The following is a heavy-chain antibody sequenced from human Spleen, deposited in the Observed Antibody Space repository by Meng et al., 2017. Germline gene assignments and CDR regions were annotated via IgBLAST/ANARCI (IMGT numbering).Heavy chain of an antibody. CDR3: ARVLEDTVTTFDY. D-gene: IGHD4-17*01. J-gene: IGHJ4*02. V-gene: IGHV4-4*02. CDR1: GASISSYNG. CDR2: IYHSGTT. Sequence: QVQLKESGPGLVKPSGTLSLTCAVSGASISSYNGWSWVRQPPGKGLEWIGEIYHSGTTNYNPSLKSRITISVDKSKNQFSLRLTSVTAADTAVYYCARVLEDTVTTFDYWGQGTLVTVSS.